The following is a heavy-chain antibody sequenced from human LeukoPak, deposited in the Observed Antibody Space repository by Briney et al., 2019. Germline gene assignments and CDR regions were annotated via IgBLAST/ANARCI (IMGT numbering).Heavy chain of an antibody. V-gene: IGHV3-30*01. CDR3: ARDGGYCSSTSCFYYFDY. D-gene: IGHD2-2*01. CDR2: ISYDGSNK. CDR1: GFTFSSYA. J-gene: IGHJ4*02. Sequence: GGSLTLSCAASGFTFSSYAMHWVRQAPGKGLEWVAVISYDGSNKYYADSVKGRFTISRDNSKNTLYLQMNSLRAEDTAVYYCARDGGYCSSTSCFYYFDYWGQGTLVTVSA.